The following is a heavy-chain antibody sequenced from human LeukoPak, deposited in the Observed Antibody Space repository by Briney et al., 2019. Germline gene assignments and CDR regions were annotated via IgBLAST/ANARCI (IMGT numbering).Heavy chain of an antibody. D-gene: IGHD6-19*01. CDR1: GGSISSYY. Sequence: SETLSLTCTVFGGSISSYYWNWIRQSPGMALEWIGNVYNTGHTNYNPSLKSRVTISVDTSKNQFSLKLSSVTAADTAVYYCARPPIAVAGLDAFDIWGQGTMVTVSS. CDR2: VYNTGHT. CDR3: ARPPIAVAGLDAFDI. J-gene: IGHJ3*02. V-gene: IGHV4-59*12.